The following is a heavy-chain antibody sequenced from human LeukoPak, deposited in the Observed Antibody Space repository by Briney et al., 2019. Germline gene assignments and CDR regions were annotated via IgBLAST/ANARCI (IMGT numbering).Heavy chain of an antibody. J-gene: IGHJ6*03. D-gene: IGHD6-19*01. V-gene: IGHV4-59*01. CDR3: ARAGYSSKNYYYYYYMDV. CDR2: IYYSGST. CDR1: GGSFSGYY. Sequence: SETLSLTCAVYGGSFSGYYWSWIRRPPGKGLEWIGYIYYSGSTNYNPSLKSRVTISVDTSKNQFSLKLSSVTAADTAVYYCARAGYSSKNYYYYYYMDVWGKGTTVTVSS.